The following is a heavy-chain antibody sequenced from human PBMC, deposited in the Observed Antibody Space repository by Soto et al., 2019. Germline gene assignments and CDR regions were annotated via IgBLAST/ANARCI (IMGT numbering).Heavy chain of an antibody. D-gene: IGHD3-10*01. V-gene: IGHV1-18*01. CDR3: ARGSYGDY. J-gene: IGHJ4*02. Sequence: QVHLVQSGAEVKKPGASVKVSCQGSGYAFTTCGSTWGRQARGQGLEWMVWISAHNGNTNYAQKLQGRVTVTRDTSTSTAYMELSSLRYADTSVYYYARGSYGDYWGQGALVTVSS. CDR2: ISAHNGNT. CDR1: GYAFTTCG.